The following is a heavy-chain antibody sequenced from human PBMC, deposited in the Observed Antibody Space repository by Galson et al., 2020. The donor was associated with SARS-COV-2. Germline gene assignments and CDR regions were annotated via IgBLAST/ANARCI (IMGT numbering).Heavy chain of an antibody. CDR3: ARDQGHCSGGSCYWWYFDL. Sequence: SETLSLTCAVSGGSISSGDYYWSWFRQSPGKGLEWIGYIYIYYSESVHYNPSLEGRVSISGDTSKNQLSLKLTSVTAADTAVYYCARDQGHCSGGSCYWWYFDLWGRGTLVTVSS. CDR2: IYIYYSESV. CDR1: GGSISSGDYY. D-gene: IGHD2-15*01. V-gene: IGHV4-30-4*01. J-gene: IGHJ2*01.